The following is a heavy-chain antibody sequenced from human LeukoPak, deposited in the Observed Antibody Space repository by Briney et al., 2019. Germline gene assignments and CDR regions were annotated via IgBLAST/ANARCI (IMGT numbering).Heavy chain of an antibody. J-gene: IGHJ4*02. D-gene: IGHD6-19*01. CDR2: INPNSGGT. CDR3: ASDSSGWSNFDY. CDR1: GYTFTGYY. V-gene: IGHV1-2*02. Sequence: ASVKVSCKASGYTFTGYYMHWVRQAPGQGLEWMGWINPNSGGTNYAQKFQGRVTMTRDTSISTAYMELSRLKSDDTAVYYCASDSSGWSNFDYWGQGTLVTVSS.